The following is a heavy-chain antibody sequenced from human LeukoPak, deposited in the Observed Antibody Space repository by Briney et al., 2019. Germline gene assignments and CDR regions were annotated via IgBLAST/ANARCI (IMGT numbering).Heavy chain of an antibody. CDR1: GYSFTSYW. CDR2: IYPGDSDT. D-gene: IGHD3-22*01. Sequence: GESLKISCKGSGYSFTSYWIGWVRQMPGKGLEWMGIIYPGDSDTRYSPSFQGQVTISADKSISTAYLQWSSLKASDTAMYYCARQGGLYDSSGYYWEVNWFDPWGQGTLVTVSS. J-gene: IGHJ5*02. CDR3: ARQGGLYDSSGYYWEVNWFDP. V-gene: IGHV5-51*01.